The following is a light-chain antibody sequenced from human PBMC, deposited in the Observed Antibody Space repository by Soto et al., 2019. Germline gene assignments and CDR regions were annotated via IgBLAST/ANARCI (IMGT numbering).Light chain of an antibody. CDR3: QQYGNPPPNA. V-gene: IGKV3-20*01. CDR1: QSISSSY. J-gene: IGKJ2*01. Sequence: EIVLTQSPGTLSLSPGERATLSCRASQSISSSYLAWYQQKPGQAPRVLIYGASSRATGIPDRFSGSGSGTDFTLTISRLEPEDFAVYFCQQYGNPPPNAFGQETNVEIK. CDR2: GAS.